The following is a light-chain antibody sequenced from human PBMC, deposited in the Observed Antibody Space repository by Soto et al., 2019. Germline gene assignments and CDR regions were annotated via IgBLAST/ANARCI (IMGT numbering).Light chain of an antibody. J-gene: IGKJ4*01. V-gene: IGKV1-12*01. CDR2: AAS. Sequence: DLQMTQSQSSVSASVGDRVHITCRATQGISNWLAWYQQKPGKAPKLLIYAASSLQSGVPSRFSGSGSGTEFTLTISSLQPEDFATYHCQQANSFPLTFGGGTKWEIK. CDR3: QQANSFPLT. CDR1: QGISNW.